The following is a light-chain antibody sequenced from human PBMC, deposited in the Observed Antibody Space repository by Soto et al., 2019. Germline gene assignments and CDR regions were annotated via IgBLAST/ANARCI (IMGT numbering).Light chain of an antibody. CDR2: DVK. J-gene: IGLJ2*01. Sequence: QSALTQPASVSGSPGQSIAISCTGTSSDVGAYDYVSWYQQHPGKAPKLMIYDVKYRPSGVSNRVSGYKSGNTASLTISGLQAEDEADYYCRSYTSSSSVIFGGGTKGTVL. V-gene: IGLV2-14*01. CDR1: SSDVGAYDY. CDR3: RSYTSSSSVI.